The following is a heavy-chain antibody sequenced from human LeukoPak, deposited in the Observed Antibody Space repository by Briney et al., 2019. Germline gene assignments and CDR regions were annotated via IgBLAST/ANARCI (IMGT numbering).Heavy chain of an antibody. Sequence: PGGSLRLSCAASGFTFSSYSMNWVRQAPGKGLEWVSSISSSSSYIYYADSVKGRFTISRDNAKKSLYLQMNTLRVDDTAVYYCTRWNGGDWYFDLWGRGALVTVSS. CDR1: GFTFSSYS. CDR3: TRWNGGDWYFDL. D-gene: IGHD1-1*01. V-gene: IGHV3-21*04. J-gene: IGHJ2*01. CDR2: ISSSSSYI.